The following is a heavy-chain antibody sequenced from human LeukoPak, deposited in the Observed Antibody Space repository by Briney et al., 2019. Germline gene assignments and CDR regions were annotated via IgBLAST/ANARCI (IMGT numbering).Heavy chain of an antibody. D-gene: IGHD2-2*01. CDR1: GFPFNLYS. CDR3: ARGGLGYCSTSTCFLFDF. Sequence: GGSLRLTCAASGFPFNLYSIHWVRQAPGEGLEWVALISDDGNNRNYADSVKGRFTVSRESSKNALFLQMNSLRAEDTAVYYCARGGLGYCSTSTCFLFDFWGQGDLVIVSS. V-gene: IGHV3-30*04. CDR2: ISDDGNNR. J-gene: IGHJ4*02.